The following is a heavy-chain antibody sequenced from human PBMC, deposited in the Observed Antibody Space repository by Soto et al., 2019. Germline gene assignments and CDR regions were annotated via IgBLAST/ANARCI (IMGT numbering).Heavy chain of an antibody. D-gene: IGHD6-19*01. V-gene: IGHV1-3*01. CDR1: GYTFTTYS. CDR3: ARGNSGAFEI. Sequence: QVQLVQSGAEVKKPGASVKVSCKASGYTFTTYSMHWVRQAPGKRLEWMGWMNPLNGDTKYSQRFQGRLTIIRDTSASTAYMELSSLRSEDTAIFYCARGNSGAFEIWGQGTMVTVSS. CDR2: MNPLNGDT. J-gene: IGHJ3*02.